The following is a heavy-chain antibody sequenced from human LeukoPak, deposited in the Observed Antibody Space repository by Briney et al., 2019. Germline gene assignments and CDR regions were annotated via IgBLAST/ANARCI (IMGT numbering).Heavy chain of an antibody. D-gene: IGHD3-22*01. Sequence: PGGSLRLSCAASRFTFSSYAMSWVRQAPGKGLEWVSAISGSGGSTYYADSVKGRFTISRDNSKNTLHLQMNSLRAEDTAVYYCATLGPYETSGPDYWGQGTLVTVSS. CDR1: RFTFSSYA. CDR2: ISGSGGST. CDR3: ATLGPYETSGPDY. V-gene: IGHV3-23*01. J-gene: IGHJ4*02.